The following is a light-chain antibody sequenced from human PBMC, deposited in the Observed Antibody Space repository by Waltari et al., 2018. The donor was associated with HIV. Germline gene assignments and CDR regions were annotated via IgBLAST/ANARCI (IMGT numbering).Light chain of an antibody. V-gene: IGLV1-40*01. CDR2: GNT. CDR3: QSHDSSLSGSV. J-gene: IGLJ2*01. CDR1: SSNIGAGYA. Sequence: QSVLTQPPSVSGAPGQSVTISCTGRSSNIGAGYAVHWYRQLPGTAPKLLIYGNTIRPSGVPDRFSNSKSGRSASLAITGLQTEDEADYYCQSHDSSLSGSVFGGGTKLTVL.